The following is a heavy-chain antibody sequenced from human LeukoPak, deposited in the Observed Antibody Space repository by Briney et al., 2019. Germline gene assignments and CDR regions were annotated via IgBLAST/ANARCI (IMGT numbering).Heavy chain of an antibody. Sequence: HPGGSLRLSCAASGFSFSSNGMHWVRHAPGKGLVWVSRISIDEGDTVYADSVKGRFTVSRDNAKDTLYLQMNSLRVEDTALYYCAGGPYYAAGSFDYWGQGTLVTVSS. CDR2: ISIDEGDT. CDR3: AGGPYYAAGSFDY. J-gene: IGHJ4*02. V-gene: IGHV3-74*01. D-gene: IGHD3-10*01. CDR1: GFSFSSNG.